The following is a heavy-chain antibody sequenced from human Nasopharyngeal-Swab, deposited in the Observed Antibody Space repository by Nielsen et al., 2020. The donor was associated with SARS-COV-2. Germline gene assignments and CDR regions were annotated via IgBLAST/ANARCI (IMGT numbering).Heavy chain of an antibody. CDR1: GYTFTSYD. Sequence: ASVKVSCKASGYTFTSYDINWVRQAPGQGLEWMGWINANSGGIKYAQKFQGRLTMTRDTSISTAYMELSRLRSDDTAVYYCARDPTSAAGTGDYYYGMDVWGQGTTVTVSS. J-gene: IGHJ6*02. CDR2: INANSGGI. D-gene: IGHD6-13*01. CDR3: ARDPTSAAGTGDYYYGMDV. V-gene: IGHV1-2*02.